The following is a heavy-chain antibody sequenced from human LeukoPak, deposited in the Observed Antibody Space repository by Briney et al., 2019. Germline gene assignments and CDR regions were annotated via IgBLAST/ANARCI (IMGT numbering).Heavy chain of an antibody. Sequence: PGGSLRLSCADSGFTFSSYSMNWVRQAPGKGLEWVSYISSSSSYIYYADSVKGRFTISRDNAKNSLYLQMNSLRAEDTAVYYCARELSQRWSSGLDYWGQGTLVTVSS. CDR1: GFTFSSYS. V-gene: IGHV3-21*01. D-gene: IGHD3-22*01. CDR2: ISSSSSYI. J-gene: IGHJ4*02. CDR3: ARELSQRWSSGLDY.